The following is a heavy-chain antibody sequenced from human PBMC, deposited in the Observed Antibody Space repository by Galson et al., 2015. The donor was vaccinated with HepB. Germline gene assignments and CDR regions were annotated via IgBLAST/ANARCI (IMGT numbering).Heavy chain of an antibody. D-gene: IGHD4/OR15-4a*01. Sequence: SVKVSCKASGYTFTTNGTSWVRQAPGQGLEWMGWISANSGNTKYAQNFQERVTLTRDTSTSTVYLELRNLRSDDTAAYYCARDRDYRFDYWGQGTLVTVSS. V-gene: IGHV1-18*04. J-gene: IGHJ4*02. CDR2: ISANSGNT. CDR3: ARDRDYRFDY. CDR1: GYTFTTNG.